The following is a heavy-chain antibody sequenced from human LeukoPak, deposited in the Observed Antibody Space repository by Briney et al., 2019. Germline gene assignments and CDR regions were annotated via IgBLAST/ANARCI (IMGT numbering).Heavy chain of an antibody. CDR2: INPNSGGT. V-gene: IGHV1-2*02. D-gene: IGHD3-10*01. CDR1: GYTFTGYY. CDR3: ARDLSPYGSGRLY. J-gene: IGHJ4*02. Sequence: GASVKVSCKASGYTFTGYYMHWVRQAPGQGLEWMGWINPNSGGTNYAQKFQGRVTMTRDTSISTAYMELSRLRSDDTAVYYCARDLSPYGSGRLYWGQGTLVTVSS.